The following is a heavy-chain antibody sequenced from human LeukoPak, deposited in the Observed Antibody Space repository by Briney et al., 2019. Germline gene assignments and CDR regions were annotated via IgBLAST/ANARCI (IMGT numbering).Heavy chain of an antibody. D-gene: IGHD6-19*01. Sequence: PPGGSLRLSCAASGFTFSNYWMTWVRQAPGKGLEWVAIINRDGSERYYVDSVKGRFTISRDNAKNSLYLQMNSLRAEDTAVYYCARDPAGYSSGWYVYGMDVWGQGTTVTVSS. V-gene: IGHV3-7*01. CDR1: GFTFSNYW. CDR2: INRDGSER. CDR3: ARDPAGYSSGWYVYGMDV. J-gene: IGHJ6*02.